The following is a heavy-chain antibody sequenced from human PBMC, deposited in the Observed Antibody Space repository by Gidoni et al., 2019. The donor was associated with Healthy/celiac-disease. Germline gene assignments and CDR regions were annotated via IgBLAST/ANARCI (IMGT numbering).Heavy chain of an antibody. Sequence: EVQLVESGGGLVQPGRSLRLSCAASGFTFDDYAMHWVRQAPGKGLEWVSGISWNSGSIGYADSVKGRVTISRDNAKNSLYLQMNSLRAEDTALYYCAKDIGSGFNWFDPWGQGTLVTVSS. D-gene: IGHD3-3*01. CDR3: AKDIGSGFNWFDP. J-gene: IGHJ5*02. V-gene: IGHV3-9*01. CDR2: ISWNSGSI. CDR1: GFTFDDYA.